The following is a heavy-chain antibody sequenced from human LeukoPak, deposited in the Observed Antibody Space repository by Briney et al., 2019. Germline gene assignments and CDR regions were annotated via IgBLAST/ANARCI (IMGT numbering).Heavy chain of an antibody. Sequence: GGSLRLSCAASGFTFSSYWMSWVRQAPGKGLEWVANIKQDGSEKYYVDSVKGRFTISRDNAKNSLYLQMNSLRAEDTAVYYCAKPYCGGDCSKDYWGQGTLVTVSS. CDR1: GFTFSSYW. J-gene: IGHJ4*02. D-gene: IGHD2-21*02. V-gene: IGHV3-7*01. CDR2: IKQDGSEK. CDR3: AKPYCGGDCSKDY.